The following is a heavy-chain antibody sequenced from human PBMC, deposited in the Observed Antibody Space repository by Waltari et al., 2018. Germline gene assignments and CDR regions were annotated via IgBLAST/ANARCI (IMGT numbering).Heavy chain of an antibody. V-gene: IGHV4-34*01. CDR2: INHSGST. J-gene: IGHJ4*02. CDR1: GGSFSGYY. CDR3: ARVGSSSSLVDY. D-gene: IGHD6-6*01. Sequence: QVQLQQWGAGLLKPSETLSLTCAVYGGSFSGYYWSWIRQPPGKGLEWIGEINHSGSTNYNPSLKRRVTISVDTSKNQFSLKLSSVTAADTAVYYCARVGSSSSLVDYWGQGTLVTVSS.